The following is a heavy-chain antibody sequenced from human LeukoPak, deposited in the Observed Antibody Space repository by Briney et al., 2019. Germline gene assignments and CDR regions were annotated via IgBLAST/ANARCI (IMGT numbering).Heavy chain of an antibody. Sequence: GGSLRLSCAVSGFTFSSHEMNWVRQAPGKGLEWVSYISSSGSTIYYADSVKGRFTISRDNAKNSLFLQMNSLRAEDTAVYYCARVLRYCSGGNCYSGGLGYMDVWGKGTTVTISS. D-gene: IGHD2-15*01. J-gene: IGHJ6*03. CDR2: ISSSGSTI. CDR1: GFTFSSHE. CDR3: ARVLRYCSGGNCYSGGLGYMDV. V-gene: IGHV3-48*03.